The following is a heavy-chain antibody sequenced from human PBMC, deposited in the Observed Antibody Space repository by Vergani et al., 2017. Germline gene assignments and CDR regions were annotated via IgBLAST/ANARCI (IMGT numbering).Heavy chain of an antibody. Sequence: EVQLLESGGGLVQPGGSLRLSCAASGFTFSSYAMSWVRQAPGKGLEWVSAISGSGGSTYYADSVKGRFTISRDNSKNTLYLQMNSLRAEDTAVYYCARGGITFWGVIVIRRPFDYWGQGTLVTVSS. J-gene: IGHJ4*02. CDR1: GFTFSSYA. CDR2: ISGSGGST. V-gene: IGHV3-23*01. CDR3: ARGGITFWGVIVIRRPFDY. D-gene: IGHD3-16*02.